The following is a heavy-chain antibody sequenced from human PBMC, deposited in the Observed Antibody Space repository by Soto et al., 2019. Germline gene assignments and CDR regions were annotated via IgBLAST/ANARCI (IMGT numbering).Heavy chain of an antibody. J-gene: IGHJ6*02. V-gene: IGHV1-69*13. CDR2: IIPIFGTA. CDR1: GGTFSSYA. CDR3: ARSPVTGTTSFYGMDV. D-gene: IGHD1-20*01. Sequence: ASVKVSCKASGGTFSSYAISWVRQAPGQGLEWMGGIIPIFGTANYAQKFQGRVTITADESTSTAYMELSSLRSEDTAVYYCARSPVTGTTSFYGMDVWGQGTTVTVSS.